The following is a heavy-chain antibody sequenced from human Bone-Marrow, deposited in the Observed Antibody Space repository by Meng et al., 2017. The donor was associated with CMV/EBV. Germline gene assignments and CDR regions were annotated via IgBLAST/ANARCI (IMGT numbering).Heavy chain of an antibody. CDR3: ARGGQWLPPSTA. J-gene: IGHJ4*02. D-gene: IGHD6-19*01. Sequence: SETLSLTCGVYGGSFSGYYWSWIRQPPGKGLEWIGEINHSGFTNYNPSLKSRVTISADTSKNQFSLKLSPVTAADTAVYYCARGGQWLPPSTAWGKGKLFPVSS. V-gene: IGHV4-34*01. CDR2: INHSGFT. CDR1: GGSFSGYY.